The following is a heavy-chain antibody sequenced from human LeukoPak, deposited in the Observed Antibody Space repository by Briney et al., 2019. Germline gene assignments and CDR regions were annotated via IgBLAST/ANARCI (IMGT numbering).Heavy chain of an antibody. V-gene: IGHV3-74*01. D-gene: IGHD3-3*01. CDR2: INGDGSST. CDR3: VVFGVVTRDF. Sequence: GGSLRLSCAASGFTFSSYWIHWVRQAPGKGLVWVSRINGDGSSTNYADSVKGRFTISRDNSKNTLSLQMNSLRAEDTAVYYCVVFGVVTRDFWGQGTLVTVSS. J-gene: IGHJ4*02. CDR1: GFTFSSYW.